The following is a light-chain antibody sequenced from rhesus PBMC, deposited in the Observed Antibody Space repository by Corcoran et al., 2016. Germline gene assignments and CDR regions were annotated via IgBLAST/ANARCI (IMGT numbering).Light chain of an antibody. J-gene: IGKJ2*01. V-gene: IGKV1-22*01. CDR3: QHYCSTPYN. Sequence: DIQMTQSPSSLSAPVGDRVTITCRASQGITNDLAWYQQKPGETPKLLIYEASSLQSGIPSRFSGSGSGTVFTLPFSSLQSEDFATYYCQHYCSTPYNFSQGAKVEIE. CDR2: EAS. CDR1: QGITND.